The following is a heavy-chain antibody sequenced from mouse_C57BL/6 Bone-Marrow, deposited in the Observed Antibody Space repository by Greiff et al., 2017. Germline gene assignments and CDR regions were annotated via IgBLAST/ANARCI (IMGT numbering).Heavy chain of an antibody. Sequence: QVQLQQPGAELVMPGASVKLSCKASGYTFTSYWMHWVKQRPGQGLEWIGAIDPSDSYTNYTQKFKGKSTLTVDKSSSTAYMQLSSLTSEDSEVYYCARGGCYYDYDVSWFAYWGQGTLVTVSA. CDR3: ARGGCYYDYDVSWFAY. CDR2: IDPSDSYT. D-gene: IGHD2-4*01. V-gene: IGHV1-69*01. J-gene: IGHJ3*01. CDR1: GYTFTSYW.